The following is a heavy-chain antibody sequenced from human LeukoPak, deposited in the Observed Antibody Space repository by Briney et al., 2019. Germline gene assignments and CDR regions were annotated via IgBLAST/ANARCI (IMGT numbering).Heavy chain of an antibody. J-gene: IGHJ4*02. CDR3: ARSARAGGTYYFDY. CDR1: GGSVSSGSYY. Sequence: PSETLSLICTVSGGSVSSGSYYWSWIRQPPGKGLEWIGYIYYSGSTNYNPSLKGRVTISVDTSKNQFSLKLSSVTAADTAVYYCARSARAGGTYYFDYWGQGTLVTVSS. CDR2: IYYSGST. V-gene: IGHV4-61*01. D-gene: IGHD6-13*01.